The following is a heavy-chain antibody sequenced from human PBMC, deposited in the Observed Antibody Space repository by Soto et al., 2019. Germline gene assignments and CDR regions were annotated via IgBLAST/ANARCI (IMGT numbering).Heavy chain of an antibody. CDR2: ISSSSSYI. Sequence: GGSLRLSCAASGFTFSSYSMNWVRQAPGKGLEWVSSISSSSSYIYYADSVKGRFTISRDNAKNSLYLQMNSLRAEDTAVYYCARDLTDYYYYMDVWGKGTTVTVSS. V-gene: IGHV3-21*01. CDR1: GFTFSSYS. CDR3: ARDLTDYYYYMDV. J-gene: IGHJ6*03.